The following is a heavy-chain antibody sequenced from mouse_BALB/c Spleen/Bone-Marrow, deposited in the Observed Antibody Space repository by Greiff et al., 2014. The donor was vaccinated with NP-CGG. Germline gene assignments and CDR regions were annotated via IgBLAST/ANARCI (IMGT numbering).Heavy chain of an antibody. CDR2: ISDGGSYT. CDR3: ARTYRPFALDY. J-gene: IGHJ4*01. Sequence: EVKLVESGGGLVKPGGSLKLSCAASGFTFSDYYMYWVRQAPEKRLEWVATISDGGSYTDYPGSVKGRFTVSRDNAKNNLYLQMSSLKSEDTAMYFCARTYRPFALDYWGQGTSVTVSS. V-gene: IGHV5-4*02. D-gene: IGHD2-14*01. CDR1: GFTFSDYY.